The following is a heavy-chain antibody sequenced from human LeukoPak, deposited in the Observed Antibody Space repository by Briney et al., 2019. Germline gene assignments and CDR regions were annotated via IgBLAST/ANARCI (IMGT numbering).Heavy chain of an antibody. CDR2: ISSSSSYI. D-gene: IGHD2-21*02. CDR3: AREEAYCGGDCYSGY. Sequence: GGSLRLSCVASGFTFSSYSMNWVRQAPGKGLEWVSSISSSSSYIYYTDSVKGRFTISRDNAKNSLYLQMNSLRAEDTAVYYCAREEAYCGGDCYSGYWGQGTLVTVSS. CDR1: GFTFSSYS. V-gene: IGHV3-21*01. J-gene: IGHJ4*02.